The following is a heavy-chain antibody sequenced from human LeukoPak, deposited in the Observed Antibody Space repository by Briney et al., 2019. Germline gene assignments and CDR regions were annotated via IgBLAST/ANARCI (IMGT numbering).Heavy chain of an antibody. V-gene: IGHV3-53*01. CDR2: IYSGGST. CDR1: GFTVSSNY. Sequence: GGSLRLSCAASGFTVSSNYMSWVRQAPGKGLEWVSVIYSGGSTYYADSVKGRFTISRDNSKNTLYLQMNSLRAEDTAVYYCARFQVSGGDDAFDIWGQGTMVTVSS. D-gene: IGHD2-21*01. CDR3: ARFQVSGGDDAFDI. J-gene: IGHJ3*02.